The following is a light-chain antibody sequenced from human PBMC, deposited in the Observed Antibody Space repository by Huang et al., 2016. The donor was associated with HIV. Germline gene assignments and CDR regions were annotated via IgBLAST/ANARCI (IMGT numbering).Light chain of an antibody. CDR2: SAS. Sequence: AIQMTQSPASLSASVGARVTITWRASQDIGNDLGWYQQRLGKAPKLLVSSASHLQSGGPARFTVSGSATHFTLTISGLQPEDFATYYCLQDYVYPWTFGQGTKVEI. CDR1: QDIGND. CDR3: LQDYVYPWT. V-gene: IGKV1-6*01. J-gene: IGKJ1*01.